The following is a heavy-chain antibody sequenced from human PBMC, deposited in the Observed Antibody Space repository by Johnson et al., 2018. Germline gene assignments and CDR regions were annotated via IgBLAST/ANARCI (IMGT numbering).Heavy chain of an antibody. Sequence: VQLVQSGGGLVQPGGTLRLSCTASGFTFSTYSMNWVRQAPGKGLEWVSYISSSRRIIYYADSVKGRFTISRDNDKNSLYLQMKSLRAEDPGVDYCGRGGRYYECGSGESVDYDNMDGWGKGTTVTGS. V-gene: IGHV3-48*01. CDR1: GFTFSTYS. D-gene: IGHD3-3*01. CDR3: GRGGRYYECGSGESVDYDNMDG. J-gene: IGHJ6*03. CDR2: ISSSRRII.